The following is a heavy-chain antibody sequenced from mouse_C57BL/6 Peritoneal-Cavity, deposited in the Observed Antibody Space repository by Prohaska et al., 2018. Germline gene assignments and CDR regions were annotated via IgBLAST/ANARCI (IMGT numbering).Heavy chain of an antibody. D-gene: IGHD1-1*01. CDR1: GYSITSGYY. J-gene: IGHJ1*03. CDR3: APGSSYWYFDV. Sequence: DVQLQESGPGLVKPSQSLSLTCSVTGYSITSGYYWNWIRQFPGNKLEWMGYISYDGSNNYNPSLKNRISITRDTSKNQFFLKLNSVTTEDTATYYCAPGSSYWYFDVWGTGTTVTVSS. CDR2: ISYDGSN. V-gene: IGHV3-6*01.